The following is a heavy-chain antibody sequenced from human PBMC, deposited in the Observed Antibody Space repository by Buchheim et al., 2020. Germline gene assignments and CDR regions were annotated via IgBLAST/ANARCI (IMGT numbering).Heavy chain of an antibody. V-gene: IGHV3-23*01. D-gene: IGHD1-26*01. Sequence: EVQLLESGGGLVQPGGSLRLSCVHPVSTFRSYAINWVRQAPGKGLGWVSDISGSGGTTYYADSVKGRFTISRDNSKNTLYLQMNSLRAEDTAIYYCAKARSGRFIDYWGQG. CDR2: ISGSGGTT. CDR3: AKARSGRFIDY. J-gene: IGHJ4*02. CDR1: VSTFRSYA.